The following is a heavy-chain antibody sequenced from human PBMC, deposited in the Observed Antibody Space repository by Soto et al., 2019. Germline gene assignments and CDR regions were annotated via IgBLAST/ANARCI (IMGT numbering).Heavy chain of an antibody. J-gene: IGHJ5*02. D-gene: IGHD6-13*01. V-gene: IGHV6-1*01. CDR2: TYDRSKWYN. CDR3: AREVAAADNGFDT. CDR1: GDSVSSNSAA. Sequence: QSQTLSLTCAISGDSVSSNSAAWNWIRQSPSRGLEWLGRTYDRSKWYNDYAGSVKRRITINPDTSKNQFTLQLNSVTPEDTAGYYCAREVAAADNGFDTWGQGTLVTVSS.